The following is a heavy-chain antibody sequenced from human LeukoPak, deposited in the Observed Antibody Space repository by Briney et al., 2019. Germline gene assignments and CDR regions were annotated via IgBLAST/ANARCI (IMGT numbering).Heavy chain of an antibody. V-gene: IGHV3-21*01. D-gene: IGHD3-10*01. CDR3: AGIGDSPDAFDI. Sequence: PGGSLRLSCAASGFTFSSYSMNWVRQAPGKGLEWVSSISSSSYIYYADSVKGRFTISRDNAKNSLYLQMNSLRAEDTAVYYCAGIGDSPDAFDIWGQGTMVTVSS. J-gene: IGHJ3*02. CDR1: GFTFSSYS. CDR2: ISSSSYI.